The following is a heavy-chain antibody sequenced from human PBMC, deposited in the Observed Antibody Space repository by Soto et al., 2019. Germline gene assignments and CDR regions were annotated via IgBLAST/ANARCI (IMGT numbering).Heavy chain of an antibody. V-gene: IGHV3-30-3*01. CDR1: VFPFSSYA. CDR2: ISYDGSNK. CDR3: AREWPNIGPNYFDY. J-gene: IGHJ4*02. D-gene: IGHD5-12*01. Sequence: PGGSLRLSCAASVFPFSSYAMHWVRQAPGKGLEWVAVISYDGSNKYYADSVKGRFTISRDNSKNTLYLQMNSLRAEDTAVYYCAREWPNIGPNYFDYWGQGTLVTVSS.